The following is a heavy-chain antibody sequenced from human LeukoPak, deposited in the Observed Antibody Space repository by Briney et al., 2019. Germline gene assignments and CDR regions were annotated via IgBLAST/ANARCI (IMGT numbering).Heavy chain of an antibody. CDR1: GFTASGITFGSHW. CDR2: IKPDGSES. D-gene: IGHD3-9*01. V-gene: IGHV3-7*01. J-gene: IGHJ6*02. CDR3: VRDTYYDILTGQRFYGMDV. Sequence: GGSLRLSCAASGFTASGITFGSHWMSWVRQAAGKGLEWVGYIKPDGSESYYVDSVKGRFAISRDNAKNSLYLQMNSLRAEDTAVYYCVRDTYYDILTGQRFYGMDVWGQGTTVTVSS.